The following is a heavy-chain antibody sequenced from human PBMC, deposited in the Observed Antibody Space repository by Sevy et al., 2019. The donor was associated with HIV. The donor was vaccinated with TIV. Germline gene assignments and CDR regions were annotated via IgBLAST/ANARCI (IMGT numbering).Heavy chain of an antibody. J-gene: IGHJ3*02. CDR2: ISAYNGNT. Sequence: ASVKVSCKASGYTFTSYGISWVRQAPGQGLEWMGWISAYNGNTNYAQKLQGRVTMTTDTSTSTAYMELRSLRSDDTAVYYCARAPPLYSSGWSGSGAFDIWGQGTMVTVSS. CDR1: GYTFTSYG. CDR3: ARAPPLYSSGWSGSGAFDI. D-gene: IGHD6-19*01. V-gene: IGHV1-18*01.